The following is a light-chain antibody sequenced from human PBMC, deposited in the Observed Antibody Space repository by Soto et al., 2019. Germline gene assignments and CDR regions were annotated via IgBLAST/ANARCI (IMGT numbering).Light chain of an antibody. Sequence: EIVMTQSPATLSVSPGERATLSCRASQSVSSNLAWYQQKPGQAPRLLIYGASIRATGIPARFSGSGDGTEFTLTISSLQSEDFAVYYCQQYNNCPPRYTFGQGTKLEIK. V-gene: IGKV3D-15*01. CDR2: GAS. J-gene: IGKJ2*01. CDR3: QQYNNCPPRYT. CDR1: QSVSSN.